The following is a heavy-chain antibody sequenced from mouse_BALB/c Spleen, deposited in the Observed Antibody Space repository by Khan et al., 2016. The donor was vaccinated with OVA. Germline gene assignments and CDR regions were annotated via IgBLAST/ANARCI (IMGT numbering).Heavy chain of an antibody. D-gene: IGHD2-3*01. CDR1: GFNIKDTY. J-gene: IGHJ1*01. V-gene: IGHV14-3*02. CDR3: ARPSYDPRDFEV. CDR2: IAPANGNT. Sequence: VQLKQSGAELVKPGASVKLSCTASGFNIKDTYLHWVKQRPEQGLEWIGRIAPANGNTQYDPKFQGKAAITSDTSSNTSYLQLNGLTSEDTAVYYCARPSYDPRDFEVWGAGTTVTVSS.